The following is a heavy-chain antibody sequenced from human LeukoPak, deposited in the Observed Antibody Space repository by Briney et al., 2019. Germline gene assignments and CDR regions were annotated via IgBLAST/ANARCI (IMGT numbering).Heavy chain of an antibody. V-gene: IGHV3-21*01. CDR1: GFTSSSYS. D-gene: IGHD2-15*01. CDR3: ARGAGGYCSGGSCPLDY. Sequence: PGGSLRLSCAASGFTSSSYSMNWVRQAPGKGLEWVSSISSSSSYIYYADSVKGRFTICRDNAKNSLYLPMNSLRAEDTAVYYCARGAGGYCSGGSCPLDYWGQGTLVTVSS. CDR2: ISSSSSYI. J-gene: IGHJ4*02.